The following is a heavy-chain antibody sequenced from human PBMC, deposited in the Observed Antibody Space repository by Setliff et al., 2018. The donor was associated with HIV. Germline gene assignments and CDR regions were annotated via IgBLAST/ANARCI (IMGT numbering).Heavy chain of an antibody. CDR3: ARGHCSGTNYYGVDYYGMDV. V-gene: IGHV4-59*12. Sequence: PSETLSLTCTVSAGAIRSYYWSWIRQSPGKGLEWIGSICQSGSNNSNPSLKSRITISVGTSKNQFSLKLTSVTAADTAVYYCARGHCSGTNYYGVDYYGMDVWGQGTTVTVSS. CDR2: ICQSGSN. J-gene: IGHJ6*02. D-gene: IGHD2-2*01. CDR1: AGAIRSYY.